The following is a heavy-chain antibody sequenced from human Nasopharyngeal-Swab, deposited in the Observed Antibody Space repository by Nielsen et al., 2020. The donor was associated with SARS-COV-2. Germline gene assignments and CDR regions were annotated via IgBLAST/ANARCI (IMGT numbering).Heavy chain of an antibody. D-gene: IGHD3-3*01. Sequence: SETLSPTCTVSGGSISSSSYYWGWIRQPPGKGLAWIGSIYYSGSTYYNPSLKSRVTISVDTSKNQFSLKLSSVTAADTAVYYCAATSVLRFLEWLNNWFDPWGQGTLVTVSS. CDR3: AATSVLRFLEWLNNWFDP. CDR2: IYYSGST. V-gene: IGHV4-39*01. CDR1: GGSISSSSYY. J-gene: IGHJ5*02.